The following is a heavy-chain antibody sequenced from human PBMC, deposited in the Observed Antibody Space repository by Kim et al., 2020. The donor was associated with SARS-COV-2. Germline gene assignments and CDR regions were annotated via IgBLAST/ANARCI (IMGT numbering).Heavy chain of an antibody. V-gene: IGHV1-2*02. CDR3: AREWSYGGTDY. J-gene: IGHJ4*02. CDR2: T. Sequence: TNYAQKFQGRVTMTRDTSISTAYMELSRLRSDDTAVYYCAREWSYGGTDYWGQGTLVTVSS. D-gene: IGHD1-26*01.